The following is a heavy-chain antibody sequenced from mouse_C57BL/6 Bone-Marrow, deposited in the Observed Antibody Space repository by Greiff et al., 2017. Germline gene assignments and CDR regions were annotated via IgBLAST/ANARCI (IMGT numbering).Heavy chain of an antibody. Sequence: EVMLVESGGDLVKPGGSLKLSCAASGFTFSSYGMSWVRQTPDKRLEWVATISSGGSYTYYPDSVKGRFTISRDNAKNTLYLQMSSLKSEDTAMYYCARTTTVVDDAMDYWGQGTSVTVSS. CDR2: ISSGGSYT. CDR3: ARTTTVVDDAMDY. V-gene: IGHV5-6*01. J-gene: IGHJ4*01. CDR1: GFTFSSYG. D-gene: IGHD1-1*01.